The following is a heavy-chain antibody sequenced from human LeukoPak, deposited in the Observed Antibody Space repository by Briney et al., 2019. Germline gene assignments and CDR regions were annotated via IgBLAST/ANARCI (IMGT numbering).Heavy chain of an antibody. CDR1: GDSVSSDSAT. J-gene: IGHJ4*02. CDR2: TYYRSKWYS. D-gene: IGHD6-19*01. CDR3: ARGLQWLNY. V-gene: IGHV6-1*01. Sequence: SQTLSLTCAISGDSVSSDSATWNWIRQSPSRGLEWLGRTYYRSKWYSAYAVSVKSRISINSDASKNQFSLQLNSVTPEDTAIYYCARGLQWLNYWGQGTLVIVSS.